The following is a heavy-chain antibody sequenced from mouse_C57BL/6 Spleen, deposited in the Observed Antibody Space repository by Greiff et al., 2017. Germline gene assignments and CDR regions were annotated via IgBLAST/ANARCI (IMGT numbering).Heavy chain of an antibody. CDR3: ARREGGSSSFDD. J-gene: IGHJ2*01. D-gene: IGHD1-1*01. Sequence: EVKLMESGGDLVKPGGSLKLSCAASGFPFSSYGMSWVRQTPDKRLEWVATISSGGSYTYYPDSVKGRFTISRDNAKNTLYRPMSSLKSEDTAMYYCARREGGSSSFDDWGQGTTLTVAS. CDR2: ISSGGSYT. V-gene: IGHV5-6*02. CDR1: GFPFSSYG.